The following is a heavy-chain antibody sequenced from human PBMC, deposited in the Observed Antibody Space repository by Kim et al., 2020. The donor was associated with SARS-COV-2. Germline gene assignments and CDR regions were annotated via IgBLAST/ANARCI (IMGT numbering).Heavy chain of an antibody. Sequence: KLQGRVTMTPDTSTSTAYMELRSLRSDDTAVYYCARDIVVVPAAFSYGMDVWGQGTTVTVSS. D-gene: IGHD2-2*01. CDR3: ARDIVVVPAAFSYGMDV. J-gene: IGHJ6*02. V-gene: IGHV1-18*01.